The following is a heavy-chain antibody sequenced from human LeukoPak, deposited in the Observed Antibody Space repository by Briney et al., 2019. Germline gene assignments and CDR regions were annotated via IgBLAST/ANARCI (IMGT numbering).Heavy chain of an antibody. CDR2: GCYSGST. D-gene: IGHD1-1*01. CDR3: ASQETALRSSDP. Sequence: SETLSLTCTVSGGSISSALYHWVWIRQPPGKNLEWLGSGCYSGSTHDNSVLKSRVTICVDTSKNQFSLNLSSVTDDDTAVYYSASQETALRSSDPWGQGTLVTASS. J-gene: IGHJ5*02. V-gene: IGHV4-39*01. CDR1: GGSISSALYH.